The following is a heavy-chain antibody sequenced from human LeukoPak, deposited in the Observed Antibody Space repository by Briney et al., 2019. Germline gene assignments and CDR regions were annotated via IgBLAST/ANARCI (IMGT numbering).Heavy chain of an antibody. CDR1: GFTFSSYA. Sequence: GGSLRLSCAASGFTFSSYAMSWVRQAPGKGLEWVSAISGSGGSTYYADSVKGRFTISRDNSKNTLYLQMNSQRAEDTAVYYCAKGDIVVVPAAKEPDFDYWGQGTLVTVSS. CDR3: AKGDIVVVPAAKEPDFDY. CDR2: ISGSGGST. D-gene: IGHD2-2*01. J-gene: IGHJ4*02. V-gene: IGHV3-23*01.